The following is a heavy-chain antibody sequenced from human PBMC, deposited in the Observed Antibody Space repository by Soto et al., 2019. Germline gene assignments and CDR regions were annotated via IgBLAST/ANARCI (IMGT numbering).Heavy chain of an antibody. V-gene: IGHV3-23*01. CDR3: AKDSIPYSSSYDLDH. CDR2: MTATGVSI. D-gene: IGHD6-6*01. Sequence: VQLLESGGGLVQPGGSLRLSCVASGFSFSGYAMSWVRQAPGKGLVWVSSMTATGVSIYYADSVRGRFTISRDNSKNTLYLQMSSLRAEDTARYYCAKDSIPYSSSYDLDHWGRGARVTVSS. CDR1: GFSFSGYA. J-gene: IGHJ4*02.